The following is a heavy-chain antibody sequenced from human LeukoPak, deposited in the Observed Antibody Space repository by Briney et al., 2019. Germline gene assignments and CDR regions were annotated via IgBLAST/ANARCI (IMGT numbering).Heavy chain of an antibody. D-gene: IGHD2-8*01. J-gene: IGHJ4*02. CDR2: IMPISGTA. CDR3: ASGRAFVLTVYGRAFDY. V-gene: IGHV1-69*05. Sequence: SVKVSCKASGGTFSSYVINWVRQAPGQGLEWMGGIMPISGTANHAQKFQGRVTITRNTSISTAYMELSSLRSEDTAVYYCASGRAFVLTVYGRAFDYWGQGTLVTVSS. CDR1: GGTFSSYV.